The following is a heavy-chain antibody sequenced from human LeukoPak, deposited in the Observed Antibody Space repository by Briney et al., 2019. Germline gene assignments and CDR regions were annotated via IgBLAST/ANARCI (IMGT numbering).Heavy chain of an antibody. D-gene: IGHD2-2*01. J-gene: IGHJ4*02. CDR1: GFTFSSYS. CDR2: ISSSSSYI. V-gene: IGHV3-21*01. CDR3: VRGRGVVVPAALDY. Sequence: NPGGSLRLSCAASGFTFSSYSMTWVRQAPGKGLEWVSSISSSSSYIYYADSVKGRFTISRDNAKNSLYLQMNSLRAEDTAVYYCVRGRGVVVPAALDYWGQGTLVTVSS.